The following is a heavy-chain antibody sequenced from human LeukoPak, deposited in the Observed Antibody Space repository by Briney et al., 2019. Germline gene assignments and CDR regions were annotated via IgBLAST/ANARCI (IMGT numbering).Heavy chain of an antibody. V-gene: IGHV3-7*01. CDR2: IKQDGSEK. D-gene: IGHD2-2*02. CDR1: GFTFSSYW. J-gene: IGHJ4*02. Sequence: GGSLRLSCAASGFTFSSYWMSWVRQAPGKGLEWVANIKQDGSEKYYVDSVKGRFTISRDNAKNSLYLQMNSLRAEDTAVYYCARLAEGRCSSTSCYTGGVDYWGQGTLVTVSS. CDR3: ARLAEGRCSSTSCYTGGVDY.